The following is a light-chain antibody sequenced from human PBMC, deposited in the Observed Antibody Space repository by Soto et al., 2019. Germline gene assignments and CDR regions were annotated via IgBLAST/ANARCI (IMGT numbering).Light chain of an antibody. CDR1: SSDVGGYNY. V-gene: IGLV2-11*01. CDR2: GVT. J-gene: IGLJ3*02. Sequence: QSALTQPRSVSGSPGQSVTISCSGTSSDVGGYNYVSWYQQHPGKAPKLMIYGVTKRPSGVPDRFSASKSGNTASLTISGLQAEDEADYYCCSYAGSYTWVFGGGTQLTVL. CDR3: CSYAGSYTWV.